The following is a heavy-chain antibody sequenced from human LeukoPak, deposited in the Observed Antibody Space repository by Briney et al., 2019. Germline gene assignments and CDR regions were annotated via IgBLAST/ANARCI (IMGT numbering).Heavy chain of an antibody. V-gene: IGHV4-59*08. J-gene: IGHJ4*02. CDR2: IYYSGST. Sequence: SETLSLTCTVSSGSISSYYWSWIRQPPGKGLEWSGYIYYSGSTNYNPSLKSRVTISVDTSKNQFSLKLSPLTAADTAVYYCARLPAAGLFDYWGQGTLVTVSS. CDR3: ARLPAAGLFDY. D-gene: IGHD6-13*01. CDR1: SGSISSYY.